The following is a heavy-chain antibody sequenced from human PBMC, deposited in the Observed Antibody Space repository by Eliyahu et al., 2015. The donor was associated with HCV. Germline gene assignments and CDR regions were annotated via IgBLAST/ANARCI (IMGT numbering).Heavy chain of an antibody. CDR3: ARDRLYSSGGGGMDV. CDR2: INNXEST. D-gene: IGHD6-19*01. J-gene: IGHJ6*02. Sequence: QVQLQESXPGLVKSSETLSLTCTVSGGSMSGTYWSWIRQAPGKGLEWIAYINNXESTNYNPSLKSRVTIXIXTSKNQFSXRLTSVTAADTAMYYCARDRLYSSGGGGMDVWGQGTTVTVSS. V-gene: IGHV4-59*01. CDR1: GGSMSGTY.